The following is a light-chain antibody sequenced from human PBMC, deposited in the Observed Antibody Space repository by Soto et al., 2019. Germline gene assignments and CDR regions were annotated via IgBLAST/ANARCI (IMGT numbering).Light chain of an antibody. CDR1: SSDVGGYNF. CDR3: SSYTSISTYV. J-gene: IGLJ1*01. V-gene: IGLV2-14*01. CDR2: DVR. Sequence: QSVLTQPASGSGFPGQSITISCTGTSSDVGGYNFVSWYQQHPGKAPKLMIYDVRNRPSGVSNRFSGSKSVNTASLTISGLQAEDEADYYCSSYTSISTYVFGTGTKVTVL.